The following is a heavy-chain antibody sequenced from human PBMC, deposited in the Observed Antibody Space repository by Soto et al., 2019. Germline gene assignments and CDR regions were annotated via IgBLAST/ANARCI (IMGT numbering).Heavy chain of an antibody. Sequence: QVQLVQSGPEVKNPGASVRVSCVASGYAFTSYGVNWVRQAPGQGLEWMGWIAPHSGRTTYLPKFQGRVTMTADVSTNTAYIEVRSLKSDDTGTYFCARAATGSYHSAYWGQGTVGTVSS. V-gene: IGHV1-18*04. CDR2: IAPHSGRT. CDR1: GYAFTSYG. D-gene: IGHD3-10*01. J-gene: IGHJ4*02. CDR3: ARAATGSYHSAY.